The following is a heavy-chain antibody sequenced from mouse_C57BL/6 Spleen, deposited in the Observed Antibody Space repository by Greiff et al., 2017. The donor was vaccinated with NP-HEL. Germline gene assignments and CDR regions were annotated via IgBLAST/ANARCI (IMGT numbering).Heavy chain of an antibody. CDR3: ARHGSSPYYYAMDY. CDR1: GFSLTSYG. Sequence: VQGVESGPGLVAPSQSLSITCTVSGFSLTSYGVHWVRQPPGKGLEWLVVIWSDGSTTYNSALKSRLSISKDNSKSQVFLKMNSLQTDDTAMYYCARHGSSPYYYAMDYWGQGTSVTVSS. D-gene: IGHD1-1*01. J-gene: IGHJ4*01. V-gene: IGHV2-6-1*01. CDR2: IWSDGST.